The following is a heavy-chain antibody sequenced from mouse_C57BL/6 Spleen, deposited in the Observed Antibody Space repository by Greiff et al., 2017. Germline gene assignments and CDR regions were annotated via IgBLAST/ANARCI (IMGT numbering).Heavy chain of an antibody. V-gene: IGHV1-81*01. CDR1: GYTFTSYG. CDR2: IYPRSGNT. CDR3: ARTENVAY. Sequence: VQLQQSGAELARPGASVKLSCAASGYTFTSYGISWVRQRPGQGLEWIGEIYPRSGNTYYNGKFQGKATLTADKSSSTAYMELRSLTSEDSAVSFCARTENVAYWGQGTLVTVSA. J-gene: IGHJ3*01.